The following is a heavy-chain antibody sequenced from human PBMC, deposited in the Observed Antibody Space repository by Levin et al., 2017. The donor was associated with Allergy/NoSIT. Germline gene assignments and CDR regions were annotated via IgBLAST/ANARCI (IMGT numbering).Heavy chain of an antibody. CDR2: ISGSSGTT. Sequence: LSLTCAASGFTFNTYAMTWVRQAPGKGLEWVSGISGSSGTTFYADSVKGRFTISTDNSKNTLYLQMSSLRAEDTAVYYCARRNYYFDYWGQGTLVTVSS. J-gene: IGHJ4*02. D-gene: IGHD1-14*01. CDR1: GFTFNTYA. CDR3: ARRNYYFDY. V-gene: IGHV3-23*01.